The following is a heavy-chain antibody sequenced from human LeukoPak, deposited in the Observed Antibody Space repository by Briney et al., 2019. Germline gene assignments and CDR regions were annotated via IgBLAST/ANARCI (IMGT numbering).Heavy chain of an antibody. CDR3: ASRYYGSGSYSYYYYGMDV. CDR2: IYYSGNT. Sequence: SETLSLTCTVSGGSISDSSYYWGWIRQPPGKGLEWIANIYYSGNTYYSPSLKSRVNISVDTSKNHFSLRLSSVTAADTAVYYCASRYYGSGSYSYYYYGMDVWGQGTTVTVSS. J-gene: IGHJ6*02. V-gene: IGHV4-39*02. D-gene: IGHD3-10*01. CDR1: GGSISDSSYY.